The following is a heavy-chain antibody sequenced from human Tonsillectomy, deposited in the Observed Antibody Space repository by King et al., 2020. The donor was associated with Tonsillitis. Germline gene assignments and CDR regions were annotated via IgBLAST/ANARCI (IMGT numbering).Heavy chain of an antibody. Sequence: VQLVESGGGVVQPGGSLRLSCAASGFTFSSYGMHWVRQAPGKGLEWVAFIRYDGSNKYYADSVKGRFTISRDNSKNTLYLQMNSLRAEDTAVYYCAKVPGLNVVVRFQYYYYGMDVWGQGTTVTVSS. CDR2: IRYDGSNK. V-gene: IGHV3-30*02. J-gene: IGHJ6*02. D-gene: IGHD2-2*01. CDR3: AKVPGLNVVVRFQYYYYGMDV. CDR1: GFTFSSYG.